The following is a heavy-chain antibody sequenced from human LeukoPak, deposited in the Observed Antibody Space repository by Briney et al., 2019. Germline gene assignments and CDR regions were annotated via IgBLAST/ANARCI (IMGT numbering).Heavy chain of an antibody. CDR1: GGTFSSYA. D-gene: IGHD3-10*01. V-gene: IGHV1-69*13. Sequence: SVKVSCKASGGTFSSYAISWVRQAPGQGLEWMGGIIPIFGTANYAQKFQGRVTITADESTSTAYMELSSLGSEDTAVYYCARNRMVRGVIIFHFDYWGQGTLVTVSS. CDR3: ARNRMVRGVIIFHFDY. J-gene: IGHJ4*02. CDR2: IIPIFGTA.